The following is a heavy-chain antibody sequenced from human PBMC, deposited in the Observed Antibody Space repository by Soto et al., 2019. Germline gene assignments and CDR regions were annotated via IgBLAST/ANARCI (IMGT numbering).Heavy chain of an antibody. D-gene: IGHD6-19*01. CDR1: GFTFSSYA. CDR2: ISYDGSNK. V-gene: IGHV3-30-3*01. Sequence: GGSLRLSCAASGFTFSSYAMHWVRQAPGKGLEWVAVISYDGSNKYYADSVKGRFTISRDNSKNTLYLQMNSLRAEDTAVYYCASKSSGLKPPPLDYWGQGTLVTVSS. J-gene: IGHJ4*02. CDR3: ASKSSGLKPPPLDY.